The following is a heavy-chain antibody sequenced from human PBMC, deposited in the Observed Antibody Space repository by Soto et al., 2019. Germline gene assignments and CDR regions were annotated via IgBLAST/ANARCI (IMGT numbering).Heavy chain of an antibody. CDR2: IYYSGST. Sequence: PSETLSLTCTVSGGSISSYYWSWIRQPPGKGLEWIGYIYYSGSTNYNPSLKSRVTISIDASKNQFSLNVISVTAADTGVYYCVRSLMDVWGKGTTVTVSS. V-gene: IGHV4-59*08. CDR1: GGSISSYY. J-gene: IGHJ6*03. CDR3: VRSLMDV.